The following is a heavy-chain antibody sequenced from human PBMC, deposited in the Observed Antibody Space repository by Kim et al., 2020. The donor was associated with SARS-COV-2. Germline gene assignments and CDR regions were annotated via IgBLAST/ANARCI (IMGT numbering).Heavy chain of an antibody. V-gene: IGHV3-23*01. Sequence: GGSLRLSCAASGFTFSSYAMRWVRQAPGKGLEWVSAISGGGGSTYYADSVKGRFTISRDNSKNTLYLQMNSLRAEDTAVYYCAKDRPGSNRAFDIWGQGTMVTVSS. D-gene: IGHD6-13*01. J-gene: IGHJ3*02. CDR1: GFTFSSYA. CDR3: AKDRPGSNRAFDI. CDR2: ISGGGGST.